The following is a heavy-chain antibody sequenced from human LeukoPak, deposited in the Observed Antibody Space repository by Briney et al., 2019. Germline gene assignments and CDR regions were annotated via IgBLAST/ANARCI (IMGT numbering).Heavy chain of an antibody. CDR3: ARDPSGNLYFDY. D-gene: IGHD6-19*01. Sequence: PGGSLRLSCAASGFTFSSSAMSWVRQAPGKGLEWVSAISNNGGYTYYADSVQGRFTISTDNSKNTLFLQMNSLRAEDTAVYYCARDPSGNLYFDYWGQGALVTVSS. J-gene: IGHJ4*02. CDR2: ISNNGGYT. V-gene: IGHV3-23*01. CDR1: GFTFSSSA.